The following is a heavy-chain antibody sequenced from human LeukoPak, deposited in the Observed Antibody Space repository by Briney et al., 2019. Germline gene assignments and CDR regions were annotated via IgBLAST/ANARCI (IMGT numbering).Heavy chain of an antibody. V-gene: IGHV3-74*01. CDR1: GFTFSSYW. D-gene: IGHD5-18*01. CDR2: IKSDGSTT. CDR3: ARVVDTHFDY. Sequence: GGSLRLSCAASGFTFSSYWMHWVRQAPGKGLAWVSRIKSDGSTTTYADSVKGRFTISRDNAKNTLYLQMNSLRAEDTAVYYCARVVDTHFDYWGQGTLVTVSS. J-gene: IGHJ4*02.